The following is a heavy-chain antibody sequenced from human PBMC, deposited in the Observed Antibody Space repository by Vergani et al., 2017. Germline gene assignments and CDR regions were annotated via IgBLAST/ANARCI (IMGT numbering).Heavy chain of an antibody. Sequence: QGHLQESGPGVVRPSDTLSLTCTVSGGSMSDFYWTRIRQPAGRGLEWIGRIYPNGNGNYNESLRSRLTMSIDTSRSQFSLSLSSVTAADTAVYYCARGNCGVNCPKYNWLAPWGRGILVTVSS. J-gene: IGHJ5*02. CDR3: ARGNCGVNCPKYNWLAP. V-gene: IGHV4-4*07. CDR2: IYPNGNG. CDR1: GGSMSDFY. D-gene: IGHD2-21*01.